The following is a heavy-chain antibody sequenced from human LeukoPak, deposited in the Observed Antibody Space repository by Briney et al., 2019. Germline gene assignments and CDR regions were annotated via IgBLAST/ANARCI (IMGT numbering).Heavy chain of an antibody. CDR2: IYYSGST. Sequence: SETLSLTCTVSSGSISSNNYYWSWIRQPPGKGLEWIAYIYYSGSTNYNPSLKTRVTISVDTSKSQFPLKLSSVTAADTAVYYCAGASQAHWFDPWGRGTLVTVSS. CDR3: AGASQAHWFDP. V-gene: IGHV4-61*05. D-gene: IGHD4/OR15-4a*01. J-gene: IGHJ5*02. CDR1: SGSISSNNYY.